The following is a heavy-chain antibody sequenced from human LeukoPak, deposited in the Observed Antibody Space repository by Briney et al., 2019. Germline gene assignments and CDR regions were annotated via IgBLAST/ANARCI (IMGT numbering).Heavy chain of an antibody. D-gene: IGHD2-21*02. J-gene: IGHJ4*02. CDR1: EFTFSNYA. Sequence: AGGSLRLSCTASEFTFSNYAMNWVRKAPGKGLEWVSTISDSGDRTYYADSVKGRFTISRDNSKNTLYLQMSSLRAEDTAIYYCAKSRGHIVVVTATDWGQGTQVTVSS. CDR2: ISDSGDRT. CDR3: AKSRGHIVVVTATD. V-gene: IGHV3-23*01.